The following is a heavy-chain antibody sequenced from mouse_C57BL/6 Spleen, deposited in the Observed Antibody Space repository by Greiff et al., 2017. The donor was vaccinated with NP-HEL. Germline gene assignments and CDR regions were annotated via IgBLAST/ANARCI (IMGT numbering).Heavy chain of an antibody. V-gene: IGHV5-4*03. CDR3: ARDYDYDVWFAY. D-gene: IGHD2-4*01. J-gene: IGHJ3*01. CDR1: GFTFSSYA. Sequence: EVMLVESGGGLVKPGGSLKLSCAASGFTFSSYAMSWVRQTPEKRLEWVATISDGGSYTYYPDNVKGRFTISRDNAKNNLYLQMSHLKSEDTAMYYCARDYDYDVWFAYWGQGTLVTVSA. CDR2: ISDGGSYT.